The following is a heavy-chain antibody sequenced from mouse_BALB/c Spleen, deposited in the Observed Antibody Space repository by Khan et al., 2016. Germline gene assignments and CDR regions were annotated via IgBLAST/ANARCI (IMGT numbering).Heavy chain of an antibody. CDR1: GFDFSRYW. J-gene: IGHJ3*01. CDR3: ARAGYYGYLAY. V-gene: IGHV4-1*02. Sequence: EVKLLASGGGLVQPGGSLKLSCAASGFDFSRYWMSWVRQAPGKGLEWIGEINPDSSTINYTPSLKDKFIISRDNAKNTLYLQMSKVRSEDAALYYCARAGYYGYLAYWGQGTLSLSLQ. D-gene: IGHD1-1*01. CDR2: INPDSSTI.